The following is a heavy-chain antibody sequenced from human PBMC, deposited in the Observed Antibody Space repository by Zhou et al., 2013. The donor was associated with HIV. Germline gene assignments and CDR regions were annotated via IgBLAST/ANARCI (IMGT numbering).Heavy chain of an antibody. J-gene: IGHJ5*02. Sequence: QVQVVQSGAEVKKPGSSVKVSCKASGDTFNSYGISWVRQAPGQGLEWIGWINPKSGGTKYSQRFQNRVTMTRDTSINTAYMELTSLTSDDTAVYYCARELFWSGYPQVPFDPWGQGTLVTVSS. CDR2: INPKSGGT. CDR1: GDTFNSYG. V-gene: IGHV1-2*02. D-gene: IGHD3-3*01. CDR3: ARELFWSGYPQVPFDP.